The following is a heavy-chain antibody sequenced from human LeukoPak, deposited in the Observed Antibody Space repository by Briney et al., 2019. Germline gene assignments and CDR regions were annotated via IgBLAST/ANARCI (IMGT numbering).Heavy chain of an antibody. CDR2: ISSSSSYI. Sequence: PGGSLRLSCAASGFTVSSNCMSWVRQAPGKGLEWVSSISSSSSYIYYADSVKGRFTISRDNAKNSLYLQMNSLRAEDTAVYYCARSPVEMATVSFDYWGQGTLVTVSS. V-gene: IGHV3-21*01. CDR1: GFTVSSNC. J-gene: IGHJ4*02. CDR3: ARSPVEMATVSFDY. D-gene: IGHD5-24*01.